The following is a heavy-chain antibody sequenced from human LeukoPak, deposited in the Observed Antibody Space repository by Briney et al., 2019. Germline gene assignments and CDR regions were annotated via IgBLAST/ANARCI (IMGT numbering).Heavy chain of an antibody. Sequence: GGSLRLSCAASGFTVSSNYMSWVRQAPGKGLEWVSVIYSGGSTYYADSVKGRFTISRDNSKNTLYLQMNSLRAEDTAVYYCARVDNYDFWSGNNWFDPWGQGTLVTVSS. CDR3: ARVDNYDFWSGNNWFDP. J-gene: IGHJ5*02. CDR1: GFTVSSNY. V-gene: IGHV3-66*01. CDR2: IYSGGST. D-gene: IGHD3-3*01.